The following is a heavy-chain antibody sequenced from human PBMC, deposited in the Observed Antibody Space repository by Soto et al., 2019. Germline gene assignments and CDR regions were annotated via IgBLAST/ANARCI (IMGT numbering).Heavy chain of an antibody. CDR3: AKDGYTYASAHF. V-gene: IGHV3-30*18. J-gene: IGHJ4*02. CDR2: ISSDGSNK. Sequence: QVQLVESGGGVVQPGRSLRLSCAASGFTFSNYGMHWVRQAPGKGLEWVALISSDGSNKYYADSVKGPFTISRDNSKITLYLQTNRMRVWDTAASYCAKDGYTYASAHFWGQGTLVTFSS. CDR1: GFTFSNYG. D-gene: IGHD5-18*01.